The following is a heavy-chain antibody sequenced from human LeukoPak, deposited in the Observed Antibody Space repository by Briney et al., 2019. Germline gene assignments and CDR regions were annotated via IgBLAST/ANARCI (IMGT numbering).Heavy chain of an antibody. Sequence: QSGGSLRLSCVASGFTFSSYWMHWVRQAPGKGLVWVSRINNDGSSTSYADSVKGRFTISRDNAKNTLYLQMNSLRAEDTAMYYCARDLSGPDVWGQGTVVTVSS. V-gene: IGHV3-74*01. CDR3: ARDLSGPDV. J-gene: IGHJ3*01. D-gene: IGHD2-8*02. CDR1: GFTFSSYW. CDR2: INNDGSST.